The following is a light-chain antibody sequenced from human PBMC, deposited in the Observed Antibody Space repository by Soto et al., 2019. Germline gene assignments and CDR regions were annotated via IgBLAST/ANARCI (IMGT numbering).Light chain of an antibody. V-gene: IGLV2-18*02. CDR3: SSYTSSTTVV. J-gene: IGLJ2*01. CDR2: EVT. CDR1: SGDVGSYNR. Sequence: QSALTQPPSVSGSPGQSVTISCTGTSGDVGSYNRVSWYQQPPGTAPKLMIYEVTKRPSGVPDRFSGSKSGNTASLTISGLQAEDEADYYCSSYTSSTTVVFGGGTKLTVL.